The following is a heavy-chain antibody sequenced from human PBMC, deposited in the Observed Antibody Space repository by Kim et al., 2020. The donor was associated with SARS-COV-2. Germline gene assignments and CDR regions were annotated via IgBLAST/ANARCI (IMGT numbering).Heavy chain of an antibody. CDR1: GFTFGDYA. Sequence: GGSLRLSCTASGFTFGDYAMSWFRQAPGKGLEWVGLISSKAYGGTTEYAAFVKCRFTISRDDSKSIAYLQINSLKTEDTAVYYCTRVPQLDNDSYYYGMDVWGQGTTVTVSS. CDR3: TRVPQLDNDSYYYGMDV. V-gene: IGHV3-49*03. CDR2: ISSKAYGGTT. D-gene: IGHD3-9*01. J-gene: IGHJ6*02.